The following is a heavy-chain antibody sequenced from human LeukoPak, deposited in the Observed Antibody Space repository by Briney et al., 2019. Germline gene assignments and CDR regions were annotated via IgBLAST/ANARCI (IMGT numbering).Heavy chain of an antibody. Sequence: ASVTVSCKASGYTFSSYDINWVRQATGQGLEWMGWVNPHSGNTDYAQKFQGRVTMTRDTSTSTVYMELSSLRSEDTAVYYCAREPGTMVRGNILWGQGTLVTVSS. CDR1: GYTFSSYD. V-gene: IGHV1-8*01. D-gene: IGHD3-10*01. CDR2: VNPHSGNT. CDR3: AREPGTMVRGNIL. J-gene: IGHJ4*02.